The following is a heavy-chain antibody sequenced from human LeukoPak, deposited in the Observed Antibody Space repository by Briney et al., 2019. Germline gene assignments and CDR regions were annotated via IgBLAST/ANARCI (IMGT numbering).Heavy chain of an antibody. Sequence: SVKVSCKASGGTFSSYTISWVRQAPGQGLEWMGRIIPILGIANYARKFQGRVTITADKSTSTAYMELSSLRSEDTAVYYCARGRAQAYYFDYWGQGTLVTVSS. CDR2: IIPILGIA. CDR1: GGTFSSYT. V-gene: IGHV1-69*02. J-gene: IGHJ4*02. CDR3: ARGRAQAYYFDY.